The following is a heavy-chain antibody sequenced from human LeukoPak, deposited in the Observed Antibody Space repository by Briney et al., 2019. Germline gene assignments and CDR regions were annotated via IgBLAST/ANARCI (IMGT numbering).Heavy chain of an antibody. D-gene: IGHD2-2*01. J-gene: IGHJ1*01. CDR1: GYTFTSYG. CDR3: ARGADIVVVPAASAEYFQH. CDR2: ISTYNGNT. Sequence: ASVTVSCKCSGYTFTSYGISWVRQPPAQGLAWVGWISTYNGNTNYAHKLQDRVTITTDTSTSTAYMELRSLRSDDTAVYYCARGADIVVVPAASAEYFQHWGQGTLVTVSS. V-gene: IGHV1-18*04.